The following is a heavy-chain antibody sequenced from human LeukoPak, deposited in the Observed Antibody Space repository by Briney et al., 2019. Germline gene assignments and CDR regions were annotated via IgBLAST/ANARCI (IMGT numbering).Heavy chain of an antibody. J-gene: IGHJ4*02. V-gene: IGHV4-34*01. CDR1: GGSFSGYY. CDR2: INHSGST. Sequence: SETLSLTCAVYGGSFSGYYWSWIRQPPGKGLEWIGEINHSGSTNYNPSLKSRVTISVDTSKNQFSLKLSSVTAADTAVYYCARDHSQEDIVVVVAATPFDYWGQGTLVTVSS. CDR3: ARDHSQEDIVVVVAATPFDY. D-gene: IGHD2-15*01.